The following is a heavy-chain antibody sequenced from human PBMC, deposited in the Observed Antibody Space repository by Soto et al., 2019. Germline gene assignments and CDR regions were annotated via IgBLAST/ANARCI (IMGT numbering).Heavy chain of an antibody. CDR2: IYHSGST. CDR3: ARVYDILTGHNWFDS. J-gene: IGHJ5*01. Sequence: SETLSLTCAVSGGSISSSNWWSWVRQPPGKGLEWIGEIYHSGSTNYNPSLKSRVTISVDKSKNQFSLKLSSVTAADTAVYYCARVYDILTGHNWFDSWGQGTLVTVSS. V-gene: IGHV4-4*02. CDR1: GGSISSSNW. D-gene: IGHD3-9*01.